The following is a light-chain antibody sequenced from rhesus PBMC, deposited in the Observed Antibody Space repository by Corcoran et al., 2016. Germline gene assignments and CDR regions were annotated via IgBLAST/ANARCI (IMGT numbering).Light chain of an antibody. Sequence: DIQMTQSPSSLSASVGDTVTITCRASQGISSWLAWYQQQPGTAPKLLIYKASSLQIGGPSRFSGSGSGTDVTLTISSLQSEDFSTYYCQHYSSRPYSFGQGTKVEIK. CDR2: KAS. V-gene: IGKV1-22*01. CDR3: QHYSSRPYS. CDR1: QGISSW. J-gene: IGKJ2*01.